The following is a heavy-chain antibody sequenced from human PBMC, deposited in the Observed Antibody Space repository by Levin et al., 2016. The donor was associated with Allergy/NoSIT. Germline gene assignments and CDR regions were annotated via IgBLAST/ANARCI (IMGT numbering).Heavy chain of an antibody. V-gene: IGHV4-34*01. CDR3: ARGQVAAARRSNWFDS. Sequence: RQAPGKGLEWIGEINHSGRTNNNPSLKSRVTMSVDTSKNQFSLRLTSVTAADTAVYYCARGQVAAARRSNWFDSWGQGSLVTVSS. CDR2: INHSGRT. D-gene: IGHD6-6*01. J-gene: IGHJ5*01.